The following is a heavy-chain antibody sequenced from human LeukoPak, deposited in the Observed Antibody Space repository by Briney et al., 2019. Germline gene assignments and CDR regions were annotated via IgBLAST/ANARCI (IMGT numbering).Heavy chain of an antibody. CDR2: ISWDGGST. CDR3: AKRGVYYDSSGPDYYYFMDV. D-gene: IGHD3-22*01. J-gene: IGHJ6*03. CDR1: GCTFDDYA. Sequence: GGSLRLSCAASGCTFDDYAMHWVRQPPGKGLEWVSVISWDGGSTYYADSVKGRFTISRDNSKNSLYLQMNSLRTEDTALYYCAKRGVYYDSSGPDYYYFMDVWGKGTTVTVSS. V-gene: IGHV3-43*01.